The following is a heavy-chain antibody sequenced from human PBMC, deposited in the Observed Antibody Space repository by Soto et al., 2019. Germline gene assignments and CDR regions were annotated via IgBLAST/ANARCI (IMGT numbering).Heavy chain of an antibody. J-gene: IGHJ5*02. CDR3: ARDTYYDFWSGFRTWFDP. CDR2: ISYDGSNK. D-gene: IGHD3-3*01. V-gene: IGHV3-30-3*01. Sequence: GGSLRLSCAASGFTFSSYAMHWVRQAPGKGLEWVAVISYDGSNKYYADSVKGRFTISRDNSKNTLYLQMNSLRAEDTAVYYCARDTYYDFWSGFRTWFDPWGQGTLVTVSS. CDR1: GFTFSSYA.